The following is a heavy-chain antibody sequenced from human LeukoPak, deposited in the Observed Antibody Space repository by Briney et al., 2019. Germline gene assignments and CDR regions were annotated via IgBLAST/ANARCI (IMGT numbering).Heavy chain of an antibody. CDR1: GGSISSGGYS. Sequence: SQTLSLTCAVSGGSISSGGYSWSWIRQPPGKGLEWIGYIYHSGSTYYNPSLKSRVTISVDRSKNQFSLKLSSVTAADTAVYYCARAGPWSGEIDYWGQGTLVTVSS. CDR3: ARAGPWSGEIDY. J-gene: IGHJ4*02. D-gene: IGHD3-10*01. CDR2: IYHSGST. V-gene: IGHV4-30-2*01.